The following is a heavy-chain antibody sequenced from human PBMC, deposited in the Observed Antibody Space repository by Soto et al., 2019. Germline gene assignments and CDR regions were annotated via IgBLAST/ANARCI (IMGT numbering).Heavy chain of an antibody. D-gene: IGHD2-15*01. Sequence: EVQLVESGGGLVQPGGSLRLSCAASGFTFSSYSMNWVRQAPGKGLEWVSYISSTSNTIYYADSVKGRFTISRDNAKNSLYLHMNRLSAADTAVYYCARDRGCSGGICYRDLGYWGQGTLVTVSS. CDR3: ARDRGCSGGICYRDLGY. J-gene: IGHJ4*02. V-gene: IGHV3-48*01. CDR1: GFTFSSYS. CDR2: ISSTSNTI.